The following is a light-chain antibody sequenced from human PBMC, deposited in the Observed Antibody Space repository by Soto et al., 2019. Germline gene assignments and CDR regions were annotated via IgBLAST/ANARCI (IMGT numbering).Light chain of an antibody. J-gene: IGKJ1*01. Sequence: DIQLTQSPSTLSASVGDRVTITCRASQTITNLLAWFQQKPGKAPEILIYKASSLQSGVPSRFSGSGSRTEFTLTISSLQPDDSATYYCLQYYDYRTFGQGTKVDIK. V-gene: IGKV1-5*03. CDR3: LQYYDYRT. CDR2: KAS. CDR1: QTITNL.